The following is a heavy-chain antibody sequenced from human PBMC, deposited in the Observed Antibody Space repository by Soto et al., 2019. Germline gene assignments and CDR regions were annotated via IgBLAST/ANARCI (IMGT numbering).Heavy chain of an antibody. CDR2: IYYSGST. V-gene: IGHV4-59*08. D-gene: IGHD3-22*01. J-gene: IGHJ4*02. CDR3: ARSSGYYYSEDY. Sequence: PSETLSLTCTVSGGSISSYYWSWIRQPPGKGLEWIGYIYYSGSTNYNPSLKSRVTISVDTSKNQFSLKLSSVTAADTAVYYCARSSGYYYSEDYWGQGTLVTVSS. CDR1: GGSISSYY.